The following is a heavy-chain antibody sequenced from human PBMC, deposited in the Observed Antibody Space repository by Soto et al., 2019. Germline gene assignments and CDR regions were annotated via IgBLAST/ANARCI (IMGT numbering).Heavy chain of an antibody. CDR2: IYYSGST. J-gene: IGHJ3*02. CDR1: GGSISSSSYY. D-gene: IGHD3-3*01. V-gene: IGHV4-39*01. CDR3: ARWYYDFWSGYPAKDAFDI. Sequence: SETLSLTCTVSGGSISSSSYYWGWIRQPPGKGLEWIGSIYYSGSTYYNPSLKSRVTISVDTSKNQFSLKLSSVTAADTAVYYCARWYYDFWSGYPAKDAFDIWGQGTMVTVSS.